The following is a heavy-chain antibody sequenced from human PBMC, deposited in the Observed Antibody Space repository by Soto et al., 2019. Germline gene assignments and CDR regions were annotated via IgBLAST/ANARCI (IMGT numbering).Heavy chain of an antibody. D-gene: IGHD3-22*01. J-gene: IGHJ4*02. Sequence: AGGSLRLSCAVSGFTVSRNYMSWVRQAPGKGLEWVSVVYSGGSTYYADSVKGRFIISRDNSKNTVYLQMNSLRAEDTAVYYCARDYDSSGYSFEWGQGTLVTVSS. CDR1: GFTVSRNY. CDR2: VYSGGST. CDR3: ARDYDSSGYSFE. V-gene: IGHV3-53*01.